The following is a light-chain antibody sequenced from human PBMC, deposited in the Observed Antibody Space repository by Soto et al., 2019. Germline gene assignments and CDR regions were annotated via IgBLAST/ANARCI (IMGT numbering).Light chain of an antibody. CDR1: SSDVGGFNY. V-gene: IGLV2-14*01. CDR2: EVS. J-gene: IGLJ1*01. CDR3: SSYATSPNALFV. Sequence: QSVLTQPASVSGSLGQSITISCTGSSSDVGGFNYVSWYQHHSGQAPKLIIYEVSNRPSVVSIRFSGSKSGSTASLIISGLQAEDEADYYCSSYATSPNALFVFGGGTKVTVL.